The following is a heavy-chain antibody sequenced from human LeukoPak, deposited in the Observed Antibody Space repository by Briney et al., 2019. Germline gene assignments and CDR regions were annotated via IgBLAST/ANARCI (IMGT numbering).Heavy chain of an antibody. CDR2: INPNSGGT. CDR1: GYTFTGYY. CDR3: ARTDSYYYGSESRSLDY. V-gene: IGHV1-2*06. Sequence: PGASVQVSCKASGYTFTGYYLHWVRQAPGQGLEWMGRINPNSGGTNYAQKFQGRVTMTRDTSISTAYMELSRLRSDDTAVYFCARTDSYYYGSESRSLDYWGQGTLVTVSS. D-gene: IGHD3-10*01. J-gene: IGHJ4*02.